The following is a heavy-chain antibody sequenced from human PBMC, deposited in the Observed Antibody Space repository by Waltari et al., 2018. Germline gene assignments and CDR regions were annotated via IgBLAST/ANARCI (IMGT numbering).Heavy chain of an antibody. CDR3: ARGLGQKSPYDY. D-gene: IGHD5-12*01. V-gene: IGHV1-69*01. J-gene: IGHJ4*02. CDR2: ISPICGTA. CDR1: GGTFSSYA. Sequence: QVQLVQSGAEVKKPGSSVKVSCKASGGTFSSYAIIWVQQAPGQGLEGMGGISPICGTANYAQKFQGRVTITADESTSTAYMELSSLRSEDTAVYYCARGLGQKSPYDYWGQGTLVTVSS.